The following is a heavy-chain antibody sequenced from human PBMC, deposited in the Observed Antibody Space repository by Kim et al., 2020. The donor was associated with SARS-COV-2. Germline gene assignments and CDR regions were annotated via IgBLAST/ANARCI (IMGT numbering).Heavy chain of an antibody. CDR3: ARDFRFGELLSDY. D-gene: IGHD3-10*01. CDR2: IWYDGSNK. J-gene: IGHJ4*02. CDR1: GFTFSSYG. V-gene: IGHV3-33*01. Sequence: GGSLRLSCAASGFTFSSYGMHWVRQAPGKGLEWVAVIWYDGSNKYYADSVKGLFTISRDNSKNTLYLQMNSLRAEDTAVYYCARDFRFGELLSDYWGQGTLVTVSS.